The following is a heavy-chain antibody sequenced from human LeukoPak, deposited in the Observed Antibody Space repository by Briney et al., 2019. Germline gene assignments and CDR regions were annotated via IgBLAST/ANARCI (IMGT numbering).Heavy chain of an antibody. CDR1: GFTVSSNY. J-gene: IGHJ4*02. Sequence: GGSLRLSCAASGFTVSSNYMCWVRQAPGKGLEWVSVIYGGGTTYYADSVKARFTISRDNSRNTLYLQMNSLRAEDTAVYYCARDGATGTTGAFVYCGQGTLVTVSS. V-gene: IGHV3-53*01. D-gene: IGHD1-1*01. CDR2: IYGGGTT. CDR3: ARDGATGTTGAFVY.